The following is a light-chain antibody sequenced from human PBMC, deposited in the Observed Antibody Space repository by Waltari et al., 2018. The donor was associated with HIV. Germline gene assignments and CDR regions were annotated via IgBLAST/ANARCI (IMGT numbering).Light chain of an antibody. V-gene: IGLV3-1*01. J-gene: IGLJ2*01. CDR1: KLGDRY. CDR3: QAWGSSTVV. CDR2: QDS. Sequence: SYELTQPPSVSVSPGQTASITCSGDKLGDRYACWYQQKPGQSPVLVIYQDSKRPSGIPERFSGSNSGNTATLTISGTQAMDEADYYSQAWGSSTVVFGGGTKLTVL.